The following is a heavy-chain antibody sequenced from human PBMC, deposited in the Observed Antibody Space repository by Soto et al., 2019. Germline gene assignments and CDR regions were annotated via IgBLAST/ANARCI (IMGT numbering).Heavy chain of an antibody. V-gene: IGHV3-64D*06. CDR3: GKAILGYCSGGSCYPLKH. D-gene: IGHD2-15*01. Sequence: PLGVLRLSCSASGFTFSSYAMHWVRQAPGKGLEYVSAISSNGGSTYYADSVKGRFTISRDNSKNTLYLQMSSLRAEDTAVYYCGKAILGYCSGGSCYPLKHWGQGTLVTVYS. CDR2: ISSNGGST. CDR1: GFTFSSYA. J-gene: IGHJ1*01.